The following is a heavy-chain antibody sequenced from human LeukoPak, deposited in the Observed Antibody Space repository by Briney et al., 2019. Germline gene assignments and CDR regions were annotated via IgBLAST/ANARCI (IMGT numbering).Heavy chain of an antibody. CDR3: AREIEAYRSGWYFGAFDI. V-gene: IGHV3-30*04. J-gene: IGHJ3*02. Sequence: GRSLRLSCAASGFTFSSYAMHWVRQAPGKGLEWVAVISYDGSNKYYADSVKGRFTISRDNSKNTLYLQMNSLRAEETAVYYCAREIEAYRSGWYFGAFDIWGQGTMVTVSS. D-gene: IGHD6-19*01. CDR2: ISYDGSNK. CDR1: GFTFSSYA.